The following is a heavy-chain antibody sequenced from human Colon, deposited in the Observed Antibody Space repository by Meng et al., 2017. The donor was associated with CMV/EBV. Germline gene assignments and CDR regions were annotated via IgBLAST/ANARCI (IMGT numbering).Heavy chain of an antibody. D-gene: IGHD6-13*01. CDR1: GFTFSSYA. CDR3: AKLSLGSSWAFDY. J-gene: IGHJ4*02. Sequence: GGSLRLSCAASGFTFSSYAMNWVRQAPGKGLEWVSVIYSGDSSTYYADSVKGRFTISRDNSKNTLYLQMNSLRAEDTAVYYCAKLSLGSSWAFDYWGQGTLVTVSS. V-gene: IGHV3-23*03. CDR2: IYSGDSST.